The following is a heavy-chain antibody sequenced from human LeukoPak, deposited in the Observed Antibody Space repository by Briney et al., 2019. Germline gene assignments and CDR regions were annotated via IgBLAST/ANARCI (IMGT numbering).Heavy chain of an antibody. J-gene: IGHJ4*02. D-gene: IGHD5-12*01. CDR2: ISSSSSYI. V-gene: IGHV3-21*01. CDR3: ARGRGPRGLRFLSYFDY. Sequence: PGGSLRLSCAASGFTFSSYSMHWVRQAPGKGLEWVSSISSSSSYIYYADSVKGRFTISRDNSKNTPYLQMNSLRAEDTAVYYCARGRGPRGLRFLSYFDYWGQGTLVTVSS. CDR1: GFTFSSYS.